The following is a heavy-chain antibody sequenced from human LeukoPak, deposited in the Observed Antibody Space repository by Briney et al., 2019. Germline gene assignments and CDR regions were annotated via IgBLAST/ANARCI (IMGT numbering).Heavy chain of an antibody. CDR3: ARDQKGLELADAFDI. CDR2: ISSSSSYI. D-gene: IGHD1-7*01. Sequence: GGSLRLSCAASGFTFSSYSMNWVRQAPGKGLEWVSSISSSSSYIYYADSVKGRFTISRDNDKNSLYLQMNSLRAEDTAVYYCARDQKGLELADAFDIWGQGTMVTVSS. V-gene: IGHV3-21*01. J-gene: IGHJ3*02. CDR1: GFTFSSYS.